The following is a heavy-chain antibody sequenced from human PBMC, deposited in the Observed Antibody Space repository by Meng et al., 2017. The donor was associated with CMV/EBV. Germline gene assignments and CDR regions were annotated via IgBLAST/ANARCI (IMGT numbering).Heavy chain of an antibody. Sequence: QLQTWGAGLLTPSGTLSLTAAVYGGSFSGYYWGWIRQPPGKGLEWIGEINHSGSTNYNPSLKSRVTISVDTSKNQFSLKLSSVTAADTAVHYCARGVGGWFDPWGQGTLVTVSS. CDR1: GGSFSGYY. J-gene: IGHJ5*02. CDR2: INHSGST. CDR3: ARGVGGWFDP. V-gene: IGHV4-34*01. D-gene: IGHD1-26*01.